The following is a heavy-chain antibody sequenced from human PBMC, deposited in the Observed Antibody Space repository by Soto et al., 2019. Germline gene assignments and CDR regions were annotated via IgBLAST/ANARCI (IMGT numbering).Heavy chain of an antibody. J-gene: IGHJ5*02. CDR1: GGSINSYY. Sequence: PSETLSLTCTVSGGSINSYYWSWIRQPPGKGLEWIGYIYYSGSTNYNPSLKSRVTISVDTSKNQFSLKLSSLTAADTAVYYCAREAVAGTNGWFDPWGQGTLVTVSS. CDR3: AREAVAGTNGWFDP. D-gene: IGHD6-19*01. CDR2: IYYSGST. V-gene: IGHV4-59*01.